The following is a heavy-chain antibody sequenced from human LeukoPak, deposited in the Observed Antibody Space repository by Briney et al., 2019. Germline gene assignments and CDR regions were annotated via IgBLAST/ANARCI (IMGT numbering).Heavy chain of an antibody. J-gene: IGHJ6*04. CDR2: ISFEGSNK. D-gene: IGHD6-19*01. V-gene: IGHV3-30*18. CDR3: AKGTDSGPDYYYYFGMDV. CDR1: GFTFSSYA. Sequence: GGSLRLSCAASGFTFSSYAIHSVRQAPGKGLEWVADISFEGSNKYYAHSLKSRFTISRDNSKNTLYLQMNSLRAEDTAVYYCAKGTDSGPDYYYYFGMDVWGEGTAVTVSS.